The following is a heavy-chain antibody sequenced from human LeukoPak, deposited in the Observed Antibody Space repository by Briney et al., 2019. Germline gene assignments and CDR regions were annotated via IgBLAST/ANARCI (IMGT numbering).Heavy chain of an antibody. D-gene: IGHD5-24*01. Sequence: ASVKVSCKASGYTFTSYAMNWVRQAPGQGLEWMGWINTNTGNPTYAQGFTGRFVFSLDTSVSTAYLQISSLKAEDTAVYYCARHFRDGYKPPCFDYWGQGTLVTVSS. V-gene: IGHV7-4-1*02. CDR2: INTNTGNP. CDR3: ARHFRDGYKPPCFDY. J-gene: IGHJ4*02. CDR1: GYTFTSYA.